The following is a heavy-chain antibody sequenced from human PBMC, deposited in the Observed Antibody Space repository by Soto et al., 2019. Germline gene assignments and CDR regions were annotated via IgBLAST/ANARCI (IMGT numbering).Heavy chain of an antibody. CDR2: IYHSGST. CDR1: GGSISSGGYS. V-gene: IGHV4-30-2*01. Sequence: NPSETLSLTCAVSGGSISSGGYSWSWIRQPPGKGLEWIGYIYHSGSTYYNPSLKSRVTISVDRSKNQFSLKLSSVTAADTAVYYCARVAAPESGYYYYGMDVWGQGTTVTVSS. J-gene: IGHJ6*02. D-gene: IGHD6-6*01. CDR3: ARVAAPESGYYYYGMDV.